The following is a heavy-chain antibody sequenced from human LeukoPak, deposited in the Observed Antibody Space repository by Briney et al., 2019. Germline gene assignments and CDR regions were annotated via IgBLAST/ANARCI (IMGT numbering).Heavy chain of an antibody. D-gene: IGHD1-1*01. Sequence: PSETLSLTCAVYGGSFTGYYWSWIRQSPGKGLQWIAEVNHRGDTNYNPSVKGQVTISVDTSKNQFSLKVTSLTAADTAVYYCARGPTISETGYFDYWGQGTLVTVSS. CDR3: ARGPTISETGYFDY. J-gene: IGHJ4*03. V-gene: IGHV4-34*01. CDR2: VNHRGDT. CDR1: GGSFTGYY.